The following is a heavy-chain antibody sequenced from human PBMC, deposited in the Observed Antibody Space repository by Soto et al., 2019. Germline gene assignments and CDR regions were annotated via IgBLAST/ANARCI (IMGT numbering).Heavy chain of an antibody. CDR3: TRDNNWSYDY. J-gene: IGHJ4*02. D-gene: IGHD1-1*01. Sequence: GGSLRLSCAASGFTFSSHWMHWVRQAPGKGLVWVSHIGPSGSGTRDADSVQGRFTISRDNARNTLYLQMNSLRDEDTAVYYCTRDNNWSYDYWGQGILGT. CDR1: GFTFSSHW. CDR2: IGPSGSGT. V-gene: IGHV3-74*01.